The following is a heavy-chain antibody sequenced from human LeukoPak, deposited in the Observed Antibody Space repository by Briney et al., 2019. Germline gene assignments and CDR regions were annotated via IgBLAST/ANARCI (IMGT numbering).Heavy chain of an antibody. V-gene: IGHV4-59*01. CDR1: GGSISSYY. Sequence: PSETLSLTCTVSGGSISSYYWSWIRQSPGKGLEWIGYIYYSGSTKYNPSLRSRVTISVDTSKNQFSLKLSSVTAAVTAVYFCAYGGISSFDPWGQGTLVTVSS. J-gene: IGHJ5*02. D-gene: IGHD2-15*01. CDR3: AYGGISSFDP. CDR2: IYYSGST.